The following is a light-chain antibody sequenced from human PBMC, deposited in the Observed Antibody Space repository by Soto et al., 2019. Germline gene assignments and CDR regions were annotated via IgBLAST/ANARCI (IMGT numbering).Light chain of an antibody. CDR2: GAS. V-gene: IGKV3-15*01. CDR1: QSVRSN. J-gene: IGKJ4*01. Sequence: EIVMTQSPATLSVSPGERATISCWASQSVRSNLAWYQQKPGQGPRLLIYGASTRATGIPGRFSGSGSGTEFTLTITNLQSEDFAVYNCQQYSEWPLTFGGGTKVEIK. CDR3: QQYSEWPLT.